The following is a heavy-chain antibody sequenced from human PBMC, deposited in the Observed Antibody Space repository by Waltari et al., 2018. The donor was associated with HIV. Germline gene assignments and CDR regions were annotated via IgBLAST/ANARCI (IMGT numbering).Heavy chain of an antibody. V-gene: IGHV3-7*01. CDR3: ATTHGSGDYDNDFDY. Sequence: EVRLVESGGGWVQPGGSLTLTCGTFGFTFSFYWVSWVRQAPGKGLEWVANINQAGTERHYVDSVRGRFTISRDNGKRSSFLQMNSLTVEDTAVYYCATTHGSGDYDNDFDYWGQGTLV. CDR2: INQAGTER. J-gene: IGHJ4*02. CDR1: GFTFSFYW. D-gene: IGHD3-10*01.